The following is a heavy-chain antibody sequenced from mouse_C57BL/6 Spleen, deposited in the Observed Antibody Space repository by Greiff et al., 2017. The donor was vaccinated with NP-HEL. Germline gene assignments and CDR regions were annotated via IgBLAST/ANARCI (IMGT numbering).Heavy chain of an antibody. V-gene: IGHV1-52*01. CDR3: EREAMDY. J-gene: IGHJ4*01. CDR2: IYPSDSDT. CDR1: GYTFTSYW. Sequence: VQLQQSGAELVRPGSSVKLSCKASGYTFTSYWMHWVKQRPRQGLEWIGNIYPSDSDTHYNQKFKDKATLTVDKSSSTSYMQLSSLTSEDSAVYYCEREAMDYWGPGTSVSVSS.